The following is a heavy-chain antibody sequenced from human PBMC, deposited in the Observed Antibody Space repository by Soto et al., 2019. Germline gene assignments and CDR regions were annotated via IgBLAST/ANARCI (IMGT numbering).Heavy chain of an antibody. CDR1: GGTFSSYT. CDR2: IIPILGIA. Sequence: QVQLVQSGAAVKKPGSSVKVSCKASGGTFSSYTISWVRQAPGQGLEWMGRIIPILGIANYAQKFQGRVTITADKSTRTAYMELSSLRSENTAVYYCARVLGEDGSGSYYFDYGGQGTLVTVAS. CDR3: ARVLGEDGSGSYYFDY. J-gene: IGHJ4*02. V-gene: IGHV1-69*02. D-gene: IGHD3-10*01.